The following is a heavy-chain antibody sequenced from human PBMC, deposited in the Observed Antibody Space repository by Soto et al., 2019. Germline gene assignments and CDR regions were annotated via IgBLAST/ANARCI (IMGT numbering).Heavy chain of an antibody. CDR3: ARTSMAVADDYYYYYGMDV. Sequence: QSQTLSLTCAISGDSVSSNSAAWTWIRQSPSRGLEWLGRTYYRSKWYNDYAVSVKSRITINPDTSKNQFSLQLNSVTPEDTAVYYCARTSMAVADDYYYYYGMDVWGQGTTVTVSS. CDR1: GDSVSSNSAA. V-gene: IGHV6-1*01. CDR2: TYYRSKWYN. D-gene: IGHD6-19*01. J-gene: IGHJ6*02.